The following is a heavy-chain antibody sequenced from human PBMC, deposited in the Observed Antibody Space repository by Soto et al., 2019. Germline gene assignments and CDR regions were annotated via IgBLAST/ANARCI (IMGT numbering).Heavy chain of an antibody. J-gene: IGHJ6*03. Sequence: GGSLRLSCAASGFTFDDYAMHWVRQAPGKGLEWVSGISWNSGSIGYADSVKGRFTISRDNAENSLYLQMNSLRAEDTALYYCAKDGRTAQFYCSGGSCTGTYYYYYMDVWGKGTTVTVSS. D-gene: IGHD2-15*01. CDR2: ISWNSGSI. CDR1: GFTFDDYA. V-gene: IGHV3-9*01. CDR3: AKDGRTAQFYCSGGSCTGTYYYYYMDV.